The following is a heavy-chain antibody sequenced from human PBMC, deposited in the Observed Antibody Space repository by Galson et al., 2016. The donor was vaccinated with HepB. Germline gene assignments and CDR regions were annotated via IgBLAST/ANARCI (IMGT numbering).Heavy chain of an antibody. CDR1: GGSISTYC. CDR2: ICNTGTT. V-gene: IGHV4-4*09. Sequence: SETLSLTCSVSGGSISTYCWSWNRQAPGKGVEWIGNICNTGTTSYNPSLKSRVPISMDTSKNQFFLNLRSVTAADTALYYCARYTSSGLEYWGQATLVTVSS. J-gene: IGHJ4*02. D-gene: IGHD3-22*01. CDR3: ARYTSSGLEY.